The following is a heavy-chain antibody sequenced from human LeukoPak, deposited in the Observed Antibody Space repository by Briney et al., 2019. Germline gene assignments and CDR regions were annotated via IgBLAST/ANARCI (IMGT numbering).Heavy chain of an antibody. CDR2: IYSGGST. CDR3: ARDTYSSGWYVSDY. J-gene: IGHJ4*02. D-gene: IGHD6-19*01. Sequence: GGSLRLSCAASGFTVSSNYMSWVRQAPGKGLEWVSVIYSGGSTYYADSVKGRFTISRDNSKITLYLQMNSLRAEDTAVYYCARDTYSSGWYVSDYWGQGTLVTVSS. V-gene: IGHV3-66*01. CDR1: GFTVSSNY.